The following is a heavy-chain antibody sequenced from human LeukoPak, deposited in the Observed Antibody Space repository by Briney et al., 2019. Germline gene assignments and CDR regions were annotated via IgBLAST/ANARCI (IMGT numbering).Heavy chain of an antibody. CDR2: TYYASKWYN. Sequence: SQTLSLTCAISGDSVSSNSATWNWIRQSPSRCLEWLGRTYYASKWYNDYAVSVKSRIAINPDTSKNQFSLQLNSVTPEDTAVYYCARKIVGADYMDVWGKGTTVTVSS. D-gene: IGHD1-26*01. V-gene: IGHV6-1*01. CDR1: GDSVSSNSAT. J-gene: IGHJ6*03. CDR3: ARKIVGADYMDV.